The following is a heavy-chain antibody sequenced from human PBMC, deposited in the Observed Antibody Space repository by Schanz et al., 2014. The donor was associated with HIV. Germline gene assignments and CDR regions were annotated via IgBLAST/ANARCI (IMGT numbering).Heavy chain of an antibody. Sequence: MQLVESGGAVVRPGGSLRLSCAASGFTFSRYWMSWVRQAPGKGLEWVAHIKKDGSDKYYVGSVNGRFTISRDNAKRTLYLQMNSLRAEESAVFYCARESNGAFDLWGRGTLVTVSS. CDR1: GFTFSRYW. CDR2: IKKDGSDK. J-gene: IGHJ2*01. CDR3: ARESNGAFDL. V-gene: IGHV3-7*01.